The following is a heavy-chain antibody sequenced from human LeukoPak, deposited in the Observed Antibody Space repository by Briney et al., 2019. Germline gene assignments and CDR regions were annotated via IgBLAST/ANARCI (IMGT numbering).Heavy chain of an antibody. D-gene: IGHD5-12*01. CDR2: IKSKTDGGTT. CDR3: TIETGKWLRFLARESRYNYYYYMDV. Sequence: GGSLRLSCAASGFTFSNAWMSWVRQAPGRGLEWVGRIKSKTDGGTTDYAAPVKGRFSISRDDSKNTLYLQMNSMKPEDTAVYYCTIETGKWLRFLARESRYNYYYYMDVWGKGTTVTISS. J-gene: IGHJ6*03. V-gene: IGHV3-15*01. CDR1: GFTFSNAW.